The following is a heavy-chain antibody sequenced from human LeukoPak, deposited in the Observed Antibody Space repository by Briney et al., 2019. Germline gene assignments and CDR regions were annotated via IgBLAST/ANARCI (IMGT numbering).Heavy chain of an antibody. CDR3: ASEGGAAAGIFDYYYGMDV. D-gene: IGHD6-13*01. CDR1: GFTFSSYS. CDR2: ISSSSSYI. J-gene: IGHJ6*02. V-gene: IGHV3-21*01. Sequence: GGSLRLSCAASGFTFSSYSMNGVPQAPGRGRDWVSSISSSSSYIYYADSLKGRFTISRDNAKNSLYLQMNSLRAEDTAVYYCASEGGAAAGIFDYYYGMDVWGQGTTVTVSS.